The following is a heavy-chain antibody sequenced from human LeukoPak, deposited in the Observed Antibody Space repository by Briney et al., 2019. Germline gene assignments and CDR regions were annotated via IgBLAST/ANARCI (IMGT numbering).Heavy chain of an antibody. CDR2: IYHRGRT. D-gene: IGHD5-18*01. CDR1: GGSISSSNW. J-gene: IGHJ6*02. Sequence: SGTLSLTCAVSGGSISSSNWWGWVRQRPGKGLEWVGEIYHRGRTNCDPSLKSRVTISVAKPKNQFPLKLSSVTAADTAVYYCAREGGGYSSGTESGYGMDVWGQGTTVTVSS. V-gene: IGHV4-4*02. CDR3: AREGGGYSSGTESGYGMDV.